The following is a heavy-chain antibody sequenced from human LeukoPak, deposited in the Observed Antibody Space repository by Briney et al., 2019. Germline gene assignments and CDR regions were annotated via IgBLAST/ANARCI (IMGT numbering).Heavy chain of an antibody. V-gene: IGHV4-39*07. D-gene: IGHD1-26*01. J-gene: IGHJ4*02. CDR1: GGSISSSSYY. CDR3: ARTVGATTFDY. Sequence: SETLSLTCTVSGGSISSSSYYWGWIRQPPGKGLEWIGSIYYSGSTYYNPSLKSRVTISVDTSKNQFSLKLSSVTAADTAVYYCARTVGATTFDYWGQGTLVTVSS. CDR2: IYYSGST.